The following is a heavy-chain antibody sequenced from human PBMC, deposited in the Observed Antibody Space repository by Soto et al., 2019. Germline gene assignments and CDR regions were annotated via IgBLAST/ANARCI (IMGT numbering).Heavy chain of an antibody. CDR3: VSSKYNMGAGPKWFDP. Sequence: QLQLQESGSGLVKPSQTLSLTCTVSGVSIGSGDYSWSWIRQPPGKGLEWLGYIYHRGNTYSNPSLESRLTMSADRSKNQLSLGLRSVTAADTAMYYCVSSKYNMGAGPKWFDPWGQGILVIVSS. J-gene: IGHJ5*02. V-gene: IGHV4-30-2*01. CDR2: IYHRGNT. CDR1: GVSIGSGDYS. D-gene: IGHD1-20*01.